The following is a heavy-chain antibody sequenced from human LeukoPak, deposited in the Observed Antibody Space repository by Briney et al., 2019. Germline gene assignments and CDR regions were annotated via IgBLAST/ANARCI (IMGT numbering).Heavy chain of an antibody. CDR2: IKSKTGGGTT. Sequence: GGSLRLSCAASGFTFSSAWMSWVRQAPGKGLEWVGRIKSKTGGGTTDYAAPVKGRSTLSRDDSKNTLYLQMNSLKTEDTAVYYCTTLTYYYDSTGVDYWGQGTLVTVSS. J-gene: IGHJ4*02. V-gene: IGHV3-15*01. CDR1: GFTFSSAW. D-gene: IGHD3-22*01. CDR3: TTLTYYYDSTGVDY.